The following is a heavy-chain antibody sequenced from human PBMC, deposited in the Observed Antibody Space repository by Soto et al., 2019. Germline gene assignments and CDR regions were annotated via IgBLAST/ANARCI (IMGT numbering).Heavy chain of an antibody. J-gene: IGHJ1*01. V-gene: IGHV3-9*01. D-gene: IGHD6-13*01. CDR3: VKDESINWYSGHFRH. Sequence: SLRLSCAACGFTFYDYAMHWVRQVPGKGLEWVSGINWNSGSIGYGDSVKGRFAISRDNAKNSLHLQMNSLSAEDTAFYYCVKDESINWYSGHFRHWGQGTLVTVSS. CDR1: GFTFYDYA. CDR2: INWNSGSI.